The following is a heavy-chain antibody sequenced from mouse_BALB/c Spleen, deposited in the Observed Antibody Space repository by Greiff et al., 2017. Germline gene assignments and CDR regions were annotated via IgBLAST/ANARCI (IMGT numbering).Heavy chain of an antibody. D-gene: IGHD2-4*01. J-gene: IGHJ1*01. CDR2: ISYSGST. V-gene: IGHV3-8*02. CDR1: GDSITSGY. Sequence: VQLQQSGPSLVKPSQTLSLTCSVTGDSITSGYWNWIRKFPGNKLEYMGYISYSGSTYYNPSLKSRISITRDTSKNQYYLQLNSVTTEDTATYYCADYDYDNWYFDVWGAGTTVTVSS. CDR3: ADYDYDNWYFDV.